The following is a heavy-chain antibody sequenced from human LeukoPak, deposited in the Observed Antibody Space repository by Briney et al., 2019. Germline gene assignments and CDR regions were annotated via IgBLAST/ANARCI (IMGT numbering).Heavy chain of an antibody. CDR3: AKQVQIASTFDY. J-gene: IGHJ4*02. Sequence: GESLKISCKGSGYSFNTYWISWVRQMPGKGLEWMGTTVPSDSYTKYSPSFHAHVTVSADKSISTAHRQWSGLKAMDTAMYYCAKQVQIASTFDYWGQGTLVTVSS. D-gene: IGHD2-15*01. CDR1: GYSFNTYW. CDR2: TVPSDSYT. V-gene: IGHV5-10-1*01.